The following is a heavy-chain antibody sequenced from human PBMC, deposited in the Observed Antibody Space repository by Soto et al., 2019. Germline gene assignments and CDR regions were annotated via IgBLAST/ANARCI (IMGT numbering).Heavy chain of an antibody. J-gene: IGHJ6*02. Sequence: QVQLQESGPGLVRPSQTLSLTCTVSGGSISSDHYHWTWIRQPPGKGLEWIGYIHYSGSIYYNPSLQSRVNMSVDTYENLFSLKLSSVTAADTAVYFCAREDDGGDRDYYGLDVWGQGTTVTVSS. V-gene: IGHV4-30-4*01. CDR2: IHYSGSI. D-gene: IGHD2-21*02. CDR1: GGSISSDHYH. CDR3: AREDDGGDRDYYGLDV.